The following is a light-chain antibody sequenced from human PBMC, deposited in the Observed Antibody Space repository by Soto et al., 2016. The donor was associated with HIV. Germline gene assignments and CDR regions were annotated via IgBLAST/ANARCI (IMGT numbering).Light chain of an antibody. CDR1: NIGTKS. J-gene: IGLJ2*01. CDR2: DDR. Sequence: SYALTQPPSVSLAPGETATITCGADNIGTKSVHWYQQRPGQAPVLVVYDDRARPSGIPDRFSGSHSGDTATLTISRVEVGDEADYYCQVWDSRSDGLFGGGTRLTVL. CDR3: QVWDSRSDGL. V-gene: IGLV3-21*02.